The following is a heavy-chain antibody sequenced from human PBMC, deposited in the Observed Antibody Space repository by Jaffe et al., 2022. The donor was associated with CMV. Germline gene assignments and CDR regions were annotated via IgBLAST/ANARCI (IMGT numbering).Heavy chain of an antibody. V-gene: IGHV1-2*02. CDR3: LRVPCITNTCSPQNWFDP. CDR2: INPKSGGT. CDR1: GYTFTDYY. Sequence: QVQLVQSGTEVAKPGASVRVSCKASGYTFTDYYMHWVRQAPGQGLEWMGWINPKSGGTNYAQKFQGRVTMTRDTSISTAYMELSRLTSDDTAVYYCLRVPCITNTCSPQNWFDPWGQGTLVTVSS. J-gene: IGHJ5*02. D-gene: IGHD2-8*01.